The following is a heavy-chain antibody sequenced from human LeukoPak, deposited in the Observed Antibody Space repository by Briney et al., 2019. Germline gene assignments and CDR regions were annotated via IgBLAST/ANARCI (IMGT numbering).Heavy chain of an antibody. CDR1: GYTFTSYY. D-gene: IGHD1-26*01. CDR2: INPSGGNT. V-gene: IGHV1-46*01. J-gene: IGHJ4*02. CDR3: ATLDLVGATN. Sequence: ASVKVSCKASGYTFTSYYMHWVRQAPGQGLEWMGIINPSGGNTNYAQKFQGRVTMTRDTSISTAYMELSRLRSDDTAVYYCATLDLVGATNWGQGTLVTVSS.